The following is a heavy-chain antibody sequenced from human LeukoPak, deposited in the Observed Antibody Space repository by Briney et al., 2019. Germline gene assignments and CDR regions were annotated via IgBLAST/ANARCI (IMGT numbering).Heavy chain of an antibody. V-gene: IGHV3-74*01. Sequence: PGGSLRLSCAASGFTYSSYWMHWVRQAPGKGLVWVSRINSDGSSTSYADSVKGRFTISRDNAKNTLYLQMNSLRAEDTAVYYCARGYSIGWYGKGYYFDYWGQGTLVTVSS. CDR1: GFTYSSYW. CDR3: ARGYSIGWYGKGYYFDY. D-gene: IGHD6-19*01. J-gene: IGHJ4*02. CDR2: INSDGSST.